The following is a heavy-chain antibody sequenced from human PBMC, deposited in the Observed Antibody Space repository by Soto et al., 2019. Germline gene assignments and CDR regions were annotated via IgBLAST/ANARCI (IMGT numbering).Heavy chain of an antibody. CDR3: ARKGYCSSTSCDDAFDI. CDR2: MNPNSGNT. J-gene: IGHJ3*02. V-gene: IGHV1-8*01. CDR1: GYTFTSYD. D-gene: IGHD2-2*01. Sequence: GASVKVSCKASGYTFTSYDINWVRQATGQGLEWMGWMNPNSGNTGYAQKFQGRVTMTRNTSISTAYMELSSLRSEDTAVYYCARKGYCSSTSCDDAFDIWGQGTMVTVSS.